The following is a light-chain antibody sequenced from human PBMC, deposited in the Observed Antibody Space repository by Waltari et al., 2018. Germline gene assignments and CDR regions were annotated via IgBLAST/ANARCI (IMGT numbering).Light chain of an antibody. V-gene: IGKV4-1*01. CDR1: QSVLYNSNTKNR. J-gene: IGKJ1*01. Sequence: DIVMTQSPDSLAVSLGERATINCTSSQSVLYNSNTKNRLAWYQQKPGQPHKLLIAGASTREAGVPDRFSGSGSGTDFTLTISSLQAEDVAIYYCQQYYSRPQTFGQGTKVEIK. CDR3: QQYYSRPQT. CDR2: GAS.